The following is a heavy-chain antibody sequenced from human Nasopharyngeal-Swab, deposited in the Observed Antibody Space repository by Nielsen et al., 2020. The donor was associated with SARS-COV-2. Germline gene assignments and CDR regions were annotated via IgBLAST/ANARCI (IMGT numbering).Heavy chain of an antibody. D-gene: IGHD2-15*01. CDR2: INPSGGST. V-gene: IGHV1-46*01. J-gene: IGHJ4*02. CDR3: ARDGSRDIVVVVAATTSCYFDY. Sequence: VRQAPGQGLEWMGIINPSGGSTSYAQKFQGRVTMTRDTSTSTVYMELSSLRSEDTAVYYCARDGSRDIVVVVAATTSCYFDYWGQGTLVTVSS.